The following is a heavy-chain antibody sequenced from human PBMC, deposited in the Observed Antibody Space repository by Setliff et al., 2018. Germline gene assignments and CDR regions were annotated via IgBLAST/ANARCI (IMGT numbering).Heavy chain of an antibody. J-gene: IGHJ3*02. Sequence: PGESLKISCKGSGYSFSSYWIGWVRQMPGKGLEWMGIIYPGDSDTRYSPSFQGQVTISAAKSISTAYLQWISLKASDTAMYYCARQEGGGRDAFNIWGQGTMVTVSS. CDR3: ARQEGGGRDAFNI. CDR2: IYPGDSDT. V-gene: IGHV5-51*01. D-gene: IGHD3-16*01. CDR1: GYSFSSYW.